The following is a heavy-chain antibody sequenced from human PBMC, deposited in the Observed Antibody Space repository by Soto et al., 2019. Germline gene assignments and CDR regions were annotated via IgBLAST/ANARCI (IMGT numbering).Heavy chain of an antibody. CDR1: GFTFSSYA. J-gene: IGHJ4*02. D-gene: IGHD1-26*01. CDR2: ISYDGSNK. CDR3: ANREY. V-gene: IGHV3-30-3*01. Sequence: QVQLVESGGGVVQPGRSLRLSCAASGFTFSSYAMHWVRQAPGKGLEWVAVISYDGSNKYYADSVKGRFTISRDNSKNTLYLQMNSLRAEDTAVYYCANREYWGQGTLVTVSS.